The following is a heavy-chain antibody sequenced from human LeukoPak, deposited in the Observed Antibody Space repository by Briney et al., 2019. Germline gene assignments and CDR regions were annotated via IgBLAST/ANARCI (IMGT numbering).Heavy chain of an antibody. J-gene: IGHJ4*02. D-gene: IGHD2-8*02. Sequence: GGSLRLSCAASGFTFSSYSMNWVRQAPGKGLEWVSSISSSSSYIYYADSVKGRFTISRDNAKNSLYLQMNTLRAEDTAVYYCARDLVGSIDYWGQGTLVTVSS. V-gene: IGHV3-21*01. CDR3: ARDLVGSIDY. CDR1: GFTFSSYS. CDR2: ISSSSSYI.